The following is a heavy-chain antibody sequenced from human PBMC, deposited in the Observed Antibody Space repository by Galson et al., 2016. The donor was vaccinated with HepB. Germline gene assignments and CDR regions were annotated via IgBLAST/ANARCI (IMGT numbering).Heavy chain of an antibody. J-gene: IGHJ3*02. CDR3: ARDYRGSGWYADALGI. Sequence: SVKVSCKASGGTFSNYVIIWVRQAPGQGLEWMGGIIPIFGTPKYAQKFQGGVTITADESTRTAYMELRSLRSEDTAMYYCARDYRGSGWYADALGIWGQGTMVTVSS. D-gene: IGHD6-19*01. CDR1: GGTFSNYV. V-gene: IGHV1-69*13. CDR2: IIPIFGTP.